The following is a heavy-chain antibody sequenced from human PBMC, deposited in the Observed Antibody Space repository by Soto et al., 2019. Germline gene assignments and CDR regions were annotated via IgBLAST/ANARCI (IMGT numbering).Heavy chain of an antibody. CDR2: INAGNGNT. Sequence: ASVKVSCKASGYTFTSYAMHWVRQAPGQRLEWMGWINAGNGNTKYSQKFQGRVTITRDTSASTAYMELSSLRSEDTAVYYCARVPGMTTVTTFDYWGQGTLVTVSS. V-gene: IGHV1-3*01. D-gene: IGHD4-17*01. CDR3: ARVPGMTTVTTFDY. J-gene: IGHJ4*02. CDR1: GYTFTSYA.